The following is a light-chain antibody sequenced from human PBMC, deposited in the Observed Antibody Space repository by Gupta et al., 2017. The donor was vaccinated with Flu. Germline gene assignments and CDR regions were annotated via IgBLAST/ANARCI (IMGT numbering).Light chain of an antibody. CDR1: QDSKKN. J-gene: IGKJ2*01. Sequence: DIQMTHYPFSLSASIGDRVTINCLAGQDSKKNLHWFQQRPGKAPNLLIYGTSKVQTGVSSRFSGSGSGTDFSLTIDSLQPEDVATYFCQQYDNLPYTFGQGAKLGIK. V-gene: IGKV1-33*01. CDR3: QQYDNLPYT. CDR2: GTS.